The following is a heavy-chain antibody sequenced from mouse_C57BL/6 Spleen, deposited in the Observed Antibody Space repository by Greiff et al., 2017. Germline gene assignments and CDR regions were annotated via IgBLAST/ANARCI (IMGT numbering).Heavy chain of an antibody. CDR2: IDPSDSYT. J-gene: IGHJ2*01. CDR1: GYTFTSYW. Sequence: VQLQQPGAELVKPGASVKLSCKASGYTFTSYWMQWVKQRPGQGLEWIGEIDPSDSYTNYNQKFKGKATLTVDTSSSTAYMQLSSLTSEDSAVXYGARGKKGKYYFDYWGQSTTLTVSS. V-gene: IGHV1-50*01. CDR3: ARGKKGKYYFDY.